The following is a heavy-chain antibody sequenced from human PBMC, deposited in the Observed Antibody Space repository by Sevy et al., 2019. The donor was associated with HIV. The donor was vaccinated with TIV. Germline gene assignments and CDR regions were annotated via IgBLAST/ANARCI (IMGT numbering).Heavy chain of an antibody. Sequence: GGSLRLSCAASGFTFSSYGMHWVRQAPGKGLEWVAVISYDGSNKYYADSVKGRFTISRDNSKNTLYLQMNSLRAEDTAVYYCANPHWYGNYSYYYMDVWGKGTTVTVSS. J-gene: IGHJ6*03. CDR2: ISYDGSNK. CDR3: ANPHWYGNYSYYYMDV. CDR1: GFTFSSYG. V-gene: IGHV3-30*18. D-gene: IGHD6-13*01.